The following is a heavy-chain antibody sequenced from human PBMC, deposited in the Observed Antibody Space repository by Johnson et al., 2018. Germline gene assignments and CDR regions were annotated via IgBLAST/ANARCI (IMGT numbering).Heavy chain of an antibody. J-gene: IGHJ3*02. CDR3: ARQRINYYVSGFHAFDI. CDR1: GYSFTSYW. CDR2: IYPGDSDT. V-gene: IGHV5-51*01. Sequence: VQLLESGAEVKKPGESLKISCKGSGYSFTSYWIGWVRQMPGKGLEWMGIIYPGDSDTRYSPSFPGQVTISADKSISPAYLRGSSLKASDTARYYCARQRINYYVSGFHAFDIWGQGTMVTVSS. D-gene: IGHD3-10*01.